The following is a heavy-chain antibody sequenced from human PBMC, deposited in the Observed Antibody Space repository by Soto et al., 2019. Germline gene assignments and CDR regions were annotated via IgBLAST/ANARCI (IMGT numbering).Heavy chain of an antibody. V-gene: IGHV1-46*01. J-gene: IGHJ5*02. D-gene: IGHD2-2*01. CDR2: INPSGGST. CDR1: GYTCTSYY. Sequence: AAVKLSFRASGYTCTSYYMHWLRHAPRQGLEWMGIINPSGGSTSYAQKFQGRVTMTRDTSTSTVYMELRSLRYEDTAVYYCAGKFYCSSNSCAAHWFDPWGQGTLVTVSS. CDR3: AGKFYCSSNSCAAHWFDP.